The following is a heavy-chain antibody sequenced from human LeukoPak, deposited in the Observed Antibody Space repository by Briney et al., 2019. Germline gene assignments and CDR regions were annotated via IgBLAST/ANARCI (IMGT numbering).Heavy chain of an antibody. D-gene: IGHD4/OR15-4a*01. CDR3: ARDESAYFDS. V-gene: IGHV3-74*01. Sequence: GGSLRLSCAASGFTFSNYWMHWVRQAPGKGLVWVSHISRDGSNTFYADSVRGRFTISRDNAKNTLSLQLNSLRAEDTAVYYCARDESAYFDSWGQGTLVTVSS. CDR2: ISRDGSNT. CDR1: GFTFSNYW. J-gene: IGHJ4*02.